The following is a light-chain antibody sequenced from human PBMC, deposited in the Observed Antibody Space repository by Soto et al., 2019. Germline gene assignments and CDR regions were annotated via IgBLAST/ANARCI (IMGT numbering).Light chain of an antibody. CDR1: QNIGIW. J-gene: IGKJ1*01. CDR3: QQYSSFTA. CDR2: KAS. Sequence: DIQMTQSPSTLSASVGDRVTIGCRASQNIGIWLARYQQRPGKAPKLLIYKASYLESGVPSRFSGSGSGTEFTLTISSLQPDDFATYYCQQYSSFTAFGQGTKV. V-gene: IGKV1-5*03.